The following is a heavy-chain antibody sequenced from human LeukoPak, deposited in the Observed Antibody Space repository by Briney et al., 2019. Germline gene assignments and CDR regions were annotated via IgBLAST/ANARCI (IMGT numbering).Heavy chain of an antibody. D-gene: IGHD1-14*01. CDR2: IYHSGSL. J-gene: IGHJ3*02. V-gene: IGHV4-59*13. CDR1: GGSMSGYY. CDR3: ARDYLLTGAFDI. Sequence: SETLSLTCTVSGGSMSGYYWNWIRQPPGKGLEWIGYIYHSGSLDYNPSLRGRVTISVDTSKSQFSLKLSSMTAADTAVYYCARDYLLTGAFDIWGRGAMVTVSS.